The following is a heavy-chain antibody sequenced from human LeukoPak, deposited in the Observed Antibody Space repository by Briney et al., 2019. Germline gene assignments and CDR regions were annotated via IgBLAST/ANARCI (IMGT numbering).Heavy chain of an antibody. CDR3: ARDTHLGNFDY. V-gene: IGHV3-53*01. CDR1: GFTVSSNY. J-gene: IGHJ4*02. CDR2: IYSDGGT. Sequence: GGSLRLSCAASGFTVSSNYMSWVRQAPGKGLEWVSVIYSDGGTYYADSVKGRFTISRDNSKNTLYLQMNSLRAEDTAVYYCARDTHLGNFDYWGQGTLVTVSS. D-gene: IGHD7-27*01.